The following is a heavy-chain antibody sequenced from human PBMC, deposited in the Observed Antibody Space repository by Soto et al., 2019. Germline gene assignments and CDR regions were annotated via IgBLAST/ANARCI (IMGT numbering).Heavy chain of an antibody. D-gene: IGHD4-17*01. V-gene: IGHV4-30-2*01. CDR2: TYHSGSP. CDR3: ARAHYGDYGYGMDG. Sequence: SETLSLTCAVSGGPISSGGYTWTWIRQPPGQGLEWIGYTYHSGSPYYNPSLKSRVTISVDRSKNQFSLKLSSVTAADTAVYYCARAHYGDYGYGMDGWGQGTTVTVSS. CDR1: GGPISSGGYT. J-gene: IGHJ6*02.